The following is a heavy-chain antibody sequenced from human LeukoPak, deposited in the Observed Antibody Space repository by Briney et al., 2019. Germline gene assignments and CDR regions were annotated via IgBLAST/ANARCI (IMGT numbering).Heavy chain of an antibody. CDR1: GFTFSSYE. CDR2: ISSSGSTI. V-gene: IGHV3-48*03. D-gene: IGHD7-27*01. J-gene: IGHJ6*02. Sequence: QSGGSLRLSCAASGFTFSSYEMNWVRQAPGKGLEWVSYISSSGSTIYYADSVKGRFTISRDNAKNSLYLQMNSLRAEDTAVYYCAREEVAGETYYYYGMDVWGQGITVTVSS. CDR3: AREEVAGETYYYYGMDV.